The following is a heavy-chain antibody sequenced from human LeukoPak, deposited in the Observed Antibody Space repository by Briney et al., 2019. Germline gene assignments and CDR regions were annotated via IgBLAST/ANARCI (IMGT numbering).Heavy chain of an antibody. Sequence: SETLSLTCAVYGGSFSGYYWSWIRQPPGKGLEWIGEINHSGSTNYNPSLKSRVTISVDTSKNQFSLKLSSVTAADTAVYYCASPATVGAFDIWGQGTMVTVSS. CDR1: GGSFSGYY. V-gene: IGHV4-34*01. J-gene: IGHJ3*02. D-gene: IGHD4-23*01. CDR2: INHSGST. CDR3: ASPATVGAFDI.